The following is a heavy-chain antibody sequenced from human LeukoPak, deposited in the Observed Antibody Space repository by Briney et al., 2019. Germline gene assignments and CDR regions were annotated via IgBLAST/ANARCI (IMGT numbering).Heavy chain of an antibody. J-gene: IGHJ4*02. V-gene: IGHV3-53*01. Sequence: GGSLRLSCAASGFTVSSNYMSWVRQAPGKGLEQVSVIYSGGDTYYADSVRGRFTISRDNSKNTLYLQMNSLRAEDTAVYYCATGGEYYDGRGYGHDHWGQGTLVTVSS. CDR1: GFTVSSNY. CDR3: ATGGEYYDGRGYGHDH. CDR2: IYSGGDT. D-gene: IGHD3-22*01.